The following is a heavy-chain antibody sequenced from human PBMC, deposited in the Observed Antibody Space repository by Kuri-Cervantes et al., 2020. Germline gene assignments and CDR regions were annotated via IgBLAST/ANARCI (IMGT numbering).Heavy chain of an antibody. CDR3: ARHGEWFDY. J-gene: IGHJ4*02. V-gene: IGHV4-61*02. Sequence: LRLSCTVSGGSISSGSYYWSWIRQPAGKGLEWIGRIYTSGSTNYNPSLKSRVTISVDTSKNQFSLKLSSVTAADTAVYYCARHGEWFDYWGQGTLVTVSS. CDR2: IYTSGST. D-gene: IGHD3-10*01. CDR1: GGSISSGSYY.